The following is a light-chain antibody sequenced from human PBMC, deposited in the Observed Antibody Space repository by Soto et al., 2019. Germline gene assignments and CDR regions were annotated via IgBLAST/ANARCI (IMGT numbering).Light chain of an antibody. Sequence: DIQMTQSPSSLSASVGDRVTITCRASQGISNYVAWYQQKPGKAPQLLIYAASTLQSGVPSRFSGSGSGTDFTVTISSLQPEEVATYYCQWHNSAPPVRFGPVNKVYLQ. CDR1: QGISNY. J-gene: IGKJ3*01. CDR3: QWHNSAPPVR. V-gene: IGKV1-27*01. CDR2: AAS.